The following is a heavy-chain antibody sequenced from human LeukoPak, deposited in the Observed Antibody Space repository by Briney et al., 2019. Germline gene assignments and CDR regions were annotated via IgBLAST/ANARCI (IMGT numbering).Heavy chain of an antibody. CDR3: ARGDTRYSSGWEAPFDY. J-gene: IGHJ4*02. CDR1: GGSISSYY. CDR2: IYYSGST. Sequence: PSETLSLTCTVSGGSISSYYWSWIRQPPGKGLEWIGYIYYSGSTNYNPSLKSRVTISVDTSKNQFSLKLSSVTAADTAVYYCARGDTRYSSGWEAPFDYWGQGTLVTVSS. V-gene: IGHV4-59*01. D-gene: IGHD6-19*01.